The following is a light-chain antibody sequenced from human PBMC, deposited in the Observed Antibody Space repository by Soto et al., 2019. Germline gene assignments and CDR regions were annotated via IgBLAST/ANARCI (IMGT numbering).Light chain of an antibody. CDR2: GNS. J-gene: IGLJ2*01. CDR1: SSNIGAGYE. Sequence: QSVLTQPPSVSGAPGQRVTISCTGSSSNIGAGYEVHWYQQLPGTAPKLLIYGNSNRPSGVPDRFSGSKSGTSAALAITGLQAEEEADYYCQSYDSSLSGVVFGGGTKVTVL. V-gene: IGLV1-40*01. CDR3: QSYDSSLSGVV.